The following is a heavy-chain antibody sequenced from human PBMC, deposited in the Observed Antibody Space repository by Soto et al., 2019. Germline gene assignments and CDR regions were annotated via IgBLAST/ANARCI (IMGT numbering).Heavy chain of an antibody. D-gene: IGHD3-22*01. CDR3: AREERDSSGYLALLDAFDI. J-gene: IGHJ3*02. Sequence: GGSLRLSCAASGFTFSSYEMNWVRQAPGKGLEWVSYISSSGSTIYYADSVKGRLTISRDNAKNSLYLQMNSLRAEDTAVYYCAREERDSSGYLALLDAFDIWGQGTMVTVSS. CDR1: GFTFSSYE. CDR2: ISSSGSTI. V-gene: IGHV3-48*03.